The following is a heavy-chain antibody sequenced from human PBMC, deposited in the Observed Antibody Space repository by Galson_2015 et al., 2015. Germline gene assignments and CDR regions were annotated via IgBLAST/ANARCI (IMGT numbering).Heavy chain of an antibody. CDR3: ARDEGRGYSGCADY. V-gene: IGHV3-33*01. J-gene: IGHJ4*02. CDR2: IWYDGSNK. D-gene: IGHD5-12*01. Sequence: SLRLSCAASGFTFSSYGMHWVRQAPGKGLEWVAVIWYDGSNKYYADSVKGRFTISRDNSKNTLYLQMNSLRAEDTAVYYCARDEGRGYSGCADYWGQGTLVTVSS. CDR1: GFTFSSYG.